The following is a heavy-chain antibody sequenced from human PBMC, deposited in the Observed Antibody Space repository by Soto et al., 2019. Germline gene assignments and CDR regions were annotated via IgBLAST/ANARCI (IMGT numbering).Heavy chain of an antibody. Sequence: QVQLVESGGGVVQPGKSLRLSCAASGFKFRNYAIHWVRQAPGKGLEWLAVIWFDGSKKYYADSVKGRFTISRDNSKNTVYLDMNSLTAAASAVFYCESAHTMTFPDRFDPWGDGTLVTVSS. CDR1: GFKFRNYA. CDR2: IWFDGSKK. V-gene: IGHV3-33*01. CDR3: ESAHTMTFPDRFDP. D-gene: IGHD3-22*01. J-gene: IGHJ5*02.